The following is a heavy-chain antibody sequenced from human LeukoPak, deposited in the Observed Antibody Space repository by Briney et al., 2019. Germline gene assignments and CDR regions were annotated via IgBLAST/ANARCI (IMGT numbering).Heavy chain of an antibody. Sequence: GGSLRLSCAASGFTFSSIAMSWVRQAPDKGLEWVSTISGSGGGAYYADSVKGRFTISRDDSKNTLYLQMNSLRADDTAVYYCAKDLGRYRNNFFDYWGQGNLVTVSS. CDR2: ISGSGGGA. J-gene: IGHJ4*02. D-gene: IGHD1-26*01. V-gene: IGHV3-23*01. CDR1: GFTFSSIA. CDR3: AKDLGRYRNNFFDY.